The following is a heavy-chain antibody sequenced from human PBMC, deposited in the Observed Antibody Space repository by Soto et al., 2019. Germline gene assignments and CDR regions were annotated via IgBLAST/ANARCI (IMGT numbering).Heavy chain of an antibody. CDR3: ARGCPTVVTVDY. CDR2: IYYSGDT. V-gene: IGHV4-30-4*02. J-gene: IGHJ4*02. Sequence: SETLSITCTVSGGSIISGDYYWSWIRQPPGKGQEWIGYIYYSGDTSYNPSLKNRVNISIDTSKNQFSLKLSSVTAVDTVVYYCARGCPTVVTVDYWGQGTQVTVSS. CDR1: GGSIISGDYY. D-gene: IGHD4-17*01.